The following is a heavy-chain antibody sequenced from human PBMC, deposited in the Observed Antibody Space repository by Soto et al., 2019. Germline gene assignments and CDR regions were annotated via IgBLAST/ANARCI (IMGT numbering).Heavy chain of an antibody. CDR2: IIPIFGTA. CDR3: ARKTVVTQFRGMDV. Sequence: EASVKVSCKASGGTFSSYAISWVRQAPGQGLEWMGGIIPIFGTANYAQKFQGRVTITADESTSTAYMELSSLRSEDTAVYYCARKTVVTQFRGMDVWGQGTTVTVYS. J-gene: IGHJ6*02. V-gene: IGHV1-69*13. CDR1: GGTFSSYA. D-gene: IGHD2-15*01.